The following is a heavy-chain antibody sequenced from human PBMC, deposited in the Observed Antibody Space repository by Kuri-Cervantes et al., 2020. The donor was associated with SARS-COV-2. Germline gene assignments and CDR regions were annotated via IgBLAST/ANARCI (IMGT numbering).Heavy chain of an antibody. D-gene: IGHD5-12*01. CDR2: ISGSGGAT. CDR1: GFTFSSHA. J-gene: IGHJ4*02. Sequence: LSLTCAASGFTFSSHAMIWVRQAPGKGLEWVTSISGSGGATYYADSAKGRFTISRDNSKNTLSLQMNSLRAEDTAVYYCAKPLGYSGYDPPDYWGQGTLVTVSS. CDR3: AKPLGYSGYDPPDY. V-gene: IGHV3-23*01.